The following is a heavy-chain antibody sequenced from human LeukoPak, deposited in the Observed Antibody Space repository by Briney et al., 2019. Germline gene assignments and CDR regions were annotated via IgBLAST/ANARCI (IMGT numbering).Heavy chain of an antibody. Sequence: NPSETLSLTCAVHGVSFSGYYWSWIRQFPGEGLEWIGEIDPSGGIEYNPSLKSRVTISVDPPGNQFSLRLRFVTAADTAVYYCAGGNFYDSRGHPYHFHFWGQGTLVSVSS. CDR3: AGGNFYDSRGHPYHFHF. V-gene: IGHV4-34*01. CDR1: GVSFSGYY. D-gene: IGHD3-22*01. J-gene: IGHJ4*02. CDR2: IDPSGGI.